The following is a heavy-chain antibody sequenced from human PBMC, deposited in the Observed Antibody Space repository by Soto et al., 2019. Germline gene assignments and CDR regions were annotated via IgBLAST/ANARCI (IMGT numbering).Heavy chain of an antibody. J-gene: IGHJ4*02. CDR3: ARGYRVGATEPFDY. D-gene: IGHD1-26*01. CDR1: GGSVSSGGYY. Sequence: SETLSLTCTVSGGSVSSGGYYWSWIRQPPGKGLEWIGYIYYSGSTNYNPSLKSRVTISVDTSKNQFSLKLSSVTAADTAVYYCARGYRVGATEPFDYWGQGTLVTVSS. V-gene: IGHV4-61*08. CDR2: IYYSGST.